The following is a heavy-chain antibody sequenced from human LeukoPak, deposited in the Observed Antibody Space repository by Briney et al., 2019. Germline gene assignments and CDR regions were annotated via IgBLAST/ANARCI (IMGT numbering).Heavy chain of an antibody. V-gene: IGHV3-74*01. CDR2: INSDGSST. CDR1: GFTFSSYW. CDR3: ARLSRNGDAFDL. J-gene: IGHJ3*01. D-gene: IGHD1-1*01. Sequence: GGSLRLSCAASGFTFSSYWMHWVRQAPGKGLVWVSRINSDGSSTTYADSVKGRFTISRDNAKNTLYLQMNSLRAEDTAVYYCARLSRNGDAFDLWGQGTMVTVSS.